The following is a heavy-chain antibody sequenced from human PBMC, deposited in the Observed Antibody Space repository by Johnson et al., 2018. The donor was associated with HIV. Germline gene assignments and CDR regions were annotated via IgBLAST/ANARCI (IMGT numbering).Heavy chain of an antibody. V-gene: IGHV3-9*01. CDR1: GFTFDDYA. CDR2: ISWNSGNI. Sequence: VQLVESGGGLVQPGRSLRLSCAASGFTFDDYAMHWVRQAPGKGLEWVSGISWNSGNIDYADSVKGRFTISRDNAKNSLYLQMNSLRTEDTALYYCAKDGYNYAYVDALDIWGQGTMVTVSS. J-gene: IGHJ3*02. CDR3: AKDGYNYAYVDALDI. D-gene: IGHD5-18*01.